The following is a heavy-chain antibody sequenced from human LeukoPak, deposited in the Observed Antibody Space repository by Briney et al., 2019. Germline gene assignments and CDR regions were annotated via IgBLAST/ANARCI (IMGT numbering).Heavy chain of an antibody. D-gene: IGHD4-17*01. CDR3: ARSHTGDLLPDY. CDR1: GFTFSSYG. CDR2: IWYDGSNK. J-gene: IGHJ4*02. V-gene: IGHV3-33*01. Sequence: PGGSLRLSCAASGFTFSSYGMHWVRQAPGKGLEWVAVIWYDGSNKYYADSVKGRFTISRDNSKNTLYLQMNSLRAEDTAVYYCARSHTGDLLPDYWGQGTLVTVSS.